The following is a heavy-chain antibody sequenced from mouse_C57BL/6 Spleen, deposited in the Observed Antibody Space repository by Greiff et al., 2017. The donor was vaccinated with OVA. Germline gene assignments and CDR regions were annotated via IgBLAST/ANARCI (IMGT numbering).Heavy chain of an antibody. J-gene: IGHJ3*01. Sequence: VQLQQSGPELVKPGASVKISCKASGYTFTDYYMNWVKQSHGKGLEWIGDINPNSGGTSYNQKFKGKATLTADKSSSTAYMVLRSLTSEDSAVYYCARNDYDGFAYWGQGTLVTVSA. V-gene: IGHV1-26*01. CDR3: ARNDYDGFAY. CDR2: INPNSGGT. D-gene: IGHD2-4*01. CDR1: GYTFTDYY.